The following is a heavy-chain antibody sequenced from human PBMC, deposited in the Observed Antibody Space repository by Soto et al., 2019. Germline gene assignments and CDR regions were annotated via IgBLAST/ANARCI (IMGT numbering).Heavy chain of an antibody. CDR1: GFTVSSNY. Sequence: EVQLVETGGGLIQPGGSLRLSCAASGFTVSSNYMSWVRQAPGKGLEWVSVIYSGGSTYYADSVKGRFTISRDNSKNTLHLQMNSLRAEYTAVYYCARGNPMMATSLLDYWGQGTLVTGSS. V-gene: IGHV3-53*02. D-gene: IGHD3-22*01. CDR2: IYSGGST. CDR3: ARGNPMMATSLLDY. J-gene: IGHJ4*02.